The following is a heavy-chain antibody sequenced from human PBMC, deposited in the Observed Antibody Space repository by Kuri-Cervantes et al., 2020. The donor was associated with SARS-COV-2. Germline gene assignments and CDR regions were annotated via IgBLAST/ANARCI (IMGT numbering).Heavy chain of an antibody. CDR1: GGSFSGYH. J-gene: IGHJ4*02. Sequence: ESLKISCAVYGGSFSGYHWSWIRQRPGKGLEWIGSIYYSGSTYYNPSLKSRVTISVDTSKNQFSLKLSSVTAADTAVYYCARHIRSVGHITSIYYFDYWGQGTLVTVSS. D-gene: IGHD2-21*01. V-gene: IGHV4-34*01. CDR2: IYYSGST. CDR3: ARHIRSVGHITSIYYFDY.